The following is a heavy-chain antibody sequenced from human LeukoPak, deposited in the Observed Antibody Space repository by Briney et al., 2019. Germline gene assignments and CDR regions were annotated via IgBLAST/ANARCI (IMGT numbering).Heavy chain of an antibody. J-gene: IGHJ4*02. D-gene: IGHD4-17*01. V-gene: IGHV3-15*01. CDR3: TTVPPWVTTGYFNY. Sequence: PGGSLRLSCATSGFTFSNAWMSWVRQAPGKGLEWVGRIKSKTDGGTTEYAAPVRGRFTISRDDSKNTVYLQMNGLKIDDTAVYYCTTVPPWVTTGYFNYWGQGTLVTVSS. CDR1: GFTFSNAW. CDR2: IKSKTDGGTT.